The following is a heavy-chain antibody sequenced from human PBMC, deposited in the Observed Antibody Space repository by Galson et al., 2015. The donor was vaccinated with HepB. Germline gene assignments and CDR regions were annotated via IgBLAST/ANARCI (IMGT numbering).Heavy chain of an antibody. CDR1: GFTFDDYA. CDR2: ISRNSGSI. J-gene: IGHJ6*03. CDR3: AKDHLMVYAANYMDV. Sequence: SLRLSCATSGFTFDDYAMHWVRQAPGKGLEWVSGISRNSGSIGYADSVKGRFTISRDNAKNSLYLQMNSLRAEDTALYYCAKDHLMVYAANYMDVWGKGTTVTVSS. V-gene: IGHV3-9*01. D-gene: IGHD2-8*01.